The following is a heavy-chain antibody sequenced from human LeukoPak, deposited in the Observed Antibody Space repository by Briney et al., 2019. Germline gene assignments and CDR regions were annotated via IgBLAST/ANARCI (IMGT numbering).Heavy chain of an antibody. Sequence: SQTLSLTCTVSGGSISSGGYSWSWIRQPPGKGLEWIGYIYQSGSTYYNPSLKSRVTISVDRSKNQFSLKLSSVTAADTAVYYCARSRAVAGINTAFDIWGQGTMVTVSS. CDR1: GGSISSGGYS. CDR3: ARSRAVAGINTAFDI. D-gene: IGHD6-19*01. V-gene: IGHV4-30-2*01. CDR2: IYQSGST. J-gene: IGHJ3*02.